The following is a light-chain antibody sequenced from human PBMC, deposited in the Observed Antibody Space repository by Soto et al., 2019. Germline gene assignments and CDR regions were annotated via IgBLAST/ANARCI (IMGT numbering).Light chain of an antibody. CDR1: SRDVGGYNY. CDR2: DVT. V-gene: IGLV2-14*01. Sequence: QSVLTQPASVSGSPGQSITISCTGTSRDVGGYNYVSWFQQHPGTAPKLIIYDVTNRPSGVSSRFSGSKSGNTASLTISGLEAEDEADYYCTSYTSSSTYVFGIGTKLTVL. J-gene: IGLJ1*01. CDR3: TSYTSSSTYV.